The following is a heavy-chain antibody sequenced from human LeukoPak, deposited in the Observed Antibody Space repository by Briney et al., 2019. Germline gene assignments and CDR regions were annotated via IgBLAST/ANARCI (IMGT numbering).Heavy chain of an antibody. Sequence: SETLSLTYAVSGGSISSGGYSWSWIRQPPGKGLEWIGYIYHSGSTYYNPSLKSRVTISVDRSKNQFSLKLSSVTAADTAVYYCAREIAVAKKNWFDPWGQGTLVTVSS. CDR1: GGSISSGGYS. CDR3: AREIAVAKKNWFDP. D-gene: IGHD6-19*01. V-gene: IGHV4-30-2*01. CDR2: IYHSGST. J-gene: IGHJ5*02.